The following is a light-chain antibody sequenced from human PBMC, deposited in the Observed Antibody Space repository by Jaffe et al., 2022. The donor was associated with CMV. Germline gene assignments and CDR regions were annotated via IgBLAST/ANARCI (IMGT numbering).Light chain of an antibody. Sequence: EIVLTQSPGTLSLSPGGRATLSCRASQSVVRNSIAWYQQKPGRPPRLLISGASNRATGIPDRFSGSGSGTDFTLTISRLEPEDFVVYYCQQYGDSISFGQGTRLDIQ. J-gene: IGKJ5*01. V-gene: IGKV3-20*01. CDR2: GAS. CDR3: QQYGDSIS. CDR1: QSVVRNS.